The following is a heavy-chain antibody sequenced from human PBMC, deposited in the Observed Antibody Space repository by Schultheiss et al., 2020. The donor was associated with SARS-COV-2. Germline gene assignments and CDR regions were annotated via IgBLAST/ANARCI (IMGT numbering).Heavy chain of an antibody. CDR2: INHSGST. J-gene: IGHJ6*03. CDR3: AREESDYYMSV. CDR1: GYSISSGYY. Sequence: SETLSLTCAVSGYSISSGYYWGWIRQPPGKGLEWIGEINHSGSTNYNPSLKSRVTISVDTSKNQFSLKLSSVTAADTAVYYCAREESDYYMSVWGKGTTVTVSS. V-gene: IGHV4-38-2*02.